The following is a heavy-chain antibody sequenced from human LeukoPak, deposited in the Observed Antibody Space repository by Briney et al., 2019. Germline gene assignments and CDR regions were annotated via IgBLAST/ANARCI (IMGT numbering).Heavy chain of an antibody. V-gene: IGHV4-39*01. Sequence: GSLRLSCVVSGFSFSDSYMTWIRQPPGKGLEWICSIYYSGNTYYNASFKSQVSIFIDTSKNQFSLRLTSVTAADTAVYYCARQTGSGLFILPGGQGTLVTVSS. CDR3: ARQTGSGLFILP. D-gene: IGHD3/OR15-3a*01. CDR1: GFSFSDSY. J-gene: IGHJ4*02. CDR2: IYYSGNT.